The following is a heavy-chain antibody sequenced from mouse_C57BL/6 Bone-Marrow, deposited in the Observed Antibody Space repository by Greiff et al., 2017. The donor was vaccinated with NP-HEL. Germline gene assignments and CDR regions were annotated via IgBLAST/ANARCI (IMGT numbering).Heavy chain of an antibody. D-gene: IGHD2-2*01. V-gene: IGHV14-4*01. J-gene: IGHJ2*01. CDR2: IDPENGDT. CDR1: GFNIKDDY. CDR3: TTPIYYGYDGDY. Sequence: EVQGVESGAELVRPGASVKLSCTASGFNIKDDYMHWVKQRPEQGLEWIGWIDPENGDTEYASKFQGKATITADTSSNTAYLQLSSLTSEDTAVYYCTTPIYYGYDGDYWGQGTTLTVSS.